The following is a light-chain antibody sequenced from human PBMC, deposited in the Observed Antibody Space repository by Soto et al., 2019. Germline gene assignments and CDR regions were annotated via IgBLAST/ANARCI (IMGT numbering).Light chain of an antibody. CDR1: QSVGSY. J-gene: IGKJ2*02. Sequence: EIVMTQSPATLSVSPGERATLSCRASQSVGSYLAWYQQKPGQAPRFLIYGASTRAAGIPARFSGSGSGTEFSLTISSLQSEDFAVYYCQQYNNWPRTFGQGTTLEIK. CDR2: GAS. V-gene: IGKV3-15*01. CDR3: QQYNNWPRT.